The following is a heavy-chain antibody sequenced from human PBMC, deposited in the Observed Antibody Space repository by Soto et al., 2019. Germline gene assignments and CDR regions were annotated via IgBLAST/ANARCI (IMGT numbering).Heavy chain of an antibody. D-gene: IGHD4-17*01. J-gene: IGHJ5*02. Sequence: QVQLQESGPGLVKPSGTLSLTCAVSSGSISSSNWWSWVRQPPGKGLEWIGEIYHSGSTNYNPSLKSPVTISVDKSKNQFSLKLSSVTAADTAVYYCARTTVTMAFDPWGQGTLVTVSS. CDR3: ARTTVTMAFDP. CDR1: SGSISSSNW. V-gene: IGHV4-4*02. CDR2: IYHSGST.